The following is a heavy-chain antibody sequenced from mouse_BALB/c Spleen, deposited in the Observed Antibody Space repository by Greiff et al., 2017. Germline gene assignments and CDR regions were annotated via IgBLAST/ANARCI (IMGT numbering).Heavy chain of an antibody. CDR2: IDPETGGT. CDR3: TRGGRYGFAY. D-gene: IGHD2-14*01. CDR1: GYTFTDYE. V-gene: IGHV1-15*01. Sequence: QVQLQQSGAELVRPGASVTLSCKASGYTFTDYEMHWVKQTPVHGLEWIGAIDPETGGTAYNQKFKGKATLTADKSSSTAYMELRSLTSEDSAVYYCTRGGRYGFAYWGQGTLVTVSA. J-gene: IGHJ3*01.